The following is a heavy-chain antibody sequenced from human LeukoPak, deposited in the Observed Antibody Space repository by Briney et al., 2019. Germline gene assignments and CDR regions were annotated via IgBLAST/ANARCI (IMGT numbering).Heavy chain of an antibody. D-gene: IGHD2-21*02. V-gene: IGHV4-59*01. CDR2: IHYSGSS. CDR1: GGSISSYY. CDR3: ARGRRTAVVTDFDY. Sequence: KSSETLSLTCTVSGGSISSYYWTWIRQPPGKGLEWIGHIHYSGSSRSRPSLNSRVTMSVDTSKSQFSLKLTSVTAADTAVYYCARGRRTAVVTDFDYWGQGTLVTVSS. J-gene: IGHJ4*02.